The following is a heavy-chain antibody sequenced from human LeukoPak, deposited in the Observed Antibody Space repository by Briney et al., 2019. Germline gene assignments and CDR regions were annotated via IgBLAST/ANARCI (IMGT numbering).Heavy chain of an antibody. CDR2: INHSGST. V-gene: IGHV4-34*01. D-gene: IGHD5-12*01. J-gene: IGHJ3*02. CDR3: ARGLGRWLRYALVAFDI. Sequence: SETLSLTCAVYGGSFSGYYWSWIRQPPGKGLEWIGEINHSGSTNYNPSLKSRVTISVDTSKNQFSLKLSSVTAADTAVYYCARGLGRWLRYALVAFDIWGQGTMVTVSS. CDR1: GGSFSGYY.